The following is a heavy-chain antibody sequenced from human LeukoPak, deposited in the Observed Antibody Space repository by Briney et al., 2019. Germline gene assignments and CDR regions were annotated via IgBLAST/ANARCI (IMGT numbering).Heavy chain of an antibody. CDR2: ISSSRIYT. D-gene: IGHD4-17*01. J-gene: IGHJ5*02. V-gene: IGHV3-21*01. CDR1: GFIFSRYS. CDR3: ARHTVTTSSDWFDP. Sequence: GGSLRLSRAASGFIFSRYSINWVRQAPGKGLEWVSSISSSRIYTYYVDSVKGRFTISRDNAKNSLYLQMNSLRAEDTAVYYCARHTVTTSSDWFDPWGQGTLVTASS.